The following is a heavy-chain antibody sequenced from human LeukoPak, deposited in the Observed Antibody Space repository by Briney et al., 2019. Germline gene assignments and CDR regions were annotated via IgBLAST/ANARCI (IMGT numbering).Heavy chain of an antibody. D-gene: IGHD5-24*01. CDR3: ARDWRDGYNYYFDY. V-gene: IGHV1-18*01. Sequence: GASVKVSCKASGYTFTSYGISLVRQAPGQGLEWMGWISAYNDNTNYAQKLQGRVTMTTDTSTSTAYMELRSLRSDDTAVYYCARDWRDGYNYYFDYWGQGTLVTVSS. CDR1: GYTFTSYG. J-gene: IGHJ4*02. CDR2: ISAYNDNT.